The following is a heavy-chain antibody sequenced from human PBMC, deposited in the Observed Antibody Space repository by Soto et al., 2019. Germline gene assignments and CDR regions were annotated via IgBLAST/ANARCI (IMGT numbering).Heavy chain of an antibody. D-gene: IGHD3-10*01. Sequence: SVKVSCKASGGTFSSYTISWVRQAPGQGLEWMGRIIPILGIANYAQKFQGRVTITADKSTSTAYMELSSLRSEDTAVYYCARDGEYYYGSGSIPNWGQGTLVTVSS. CDR3: ARDGEYYYGSGSIPN. CDR2: IIPILGIA. V-gene: IGHV1-69*04. CDR1: GGTFSSYT. J-gene: IGHJ4*02.